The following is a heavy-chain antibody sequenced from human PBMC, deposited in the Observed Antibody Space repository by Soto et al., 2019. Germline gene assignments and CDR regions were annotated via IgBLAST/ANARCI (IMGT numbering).Heavy chain of an antibody. Sequence: PSETLSLTCTVSGDSISSDGYHWSWIRQSPGKGLEWIGYIYNGGRTFYRPSLESRINMSLDATKNSYSLRLTSVTAADTAVYYCARAPVGMDSINFCDHWGQGILVTVSS. J-gene: IGHJ4*02. D-gene: IGHD2-8*01. CDR1: GDSISSDGYH. CDR3: ARAPVGMDSINFCDH. V-gene: IGHV4-30-4*01. CDR2: IYNGGRT.